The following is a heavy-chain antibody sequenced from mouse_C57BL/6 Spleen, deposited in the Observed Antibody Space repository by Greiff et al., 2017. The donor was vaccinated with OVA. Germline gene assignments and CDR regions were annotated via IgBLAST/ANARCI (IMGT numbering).Heavy chain of an antibody. V-gene: IGHV1-69*01. CDR3: ARSRTYSWYFDV. J-gene: IGHJ1*03. D-gene: IGHD1-3*01. Sequence: QVHVKQPGAELVMPGASVKLSCKASGYTFTSYWMHWVKQRPGQGLEWIGEIDPSDSYTNYNQKFKGKSTLTVDKSSSTAYMQLSSLTSEDSAVYYCARSRTYSWYFDVWGTGTTVTVSS. CDR2: IDPSDSYT. CDR1: GYTFTSYW.